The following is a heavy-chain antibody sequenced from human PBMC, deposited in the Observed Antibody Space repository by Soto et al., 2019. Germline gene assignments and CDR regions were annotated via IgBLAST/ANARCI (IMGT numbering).Heavy chain of an antibody. CDR2: IYWDDDK. CDR3: AHSLYGDYLDEYFQH. V-gene: IGHV2-5*02. J-gene: IGHJ1*01. Sequence: QFTLKESGPTLVKPTQTLTLTCTFSGFSLSTSGVGVGWIRQPPGKALEWLALIYWDDDKRYSPSLKSRLTITKDTSKNQVVLTMTNMDPVDTATYYFAHSLYGDYLDEYFQHWGQGTLVTVSS. CDR1: GFSLSTSGVG. D-gene: IGHD4-17*01.